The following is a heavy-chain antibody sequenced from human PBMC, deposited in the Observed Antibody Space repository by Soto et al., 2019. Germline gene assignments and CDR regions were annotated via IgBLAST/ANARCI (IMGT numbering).Heavy chain of an antibody. V-gene: IGHV1-8*01. J-gene: IGHJ4*02. CDR1: GYPFTSYD. Sequence: QVQLVQSGAEVKKPGASVKVSCKASGYPFTSYDINWVRQATGQGPEWMGWMNPDSGHTGYAQKFQGRVTMTRDAXISTAYMELSSLRSDDTAVYFCARGGSHSWPGLGHWGQGTLVTVSS. CDR3: ARGGSHSWPGLGH. D-gene: IGHD3-10*01. CDR2: MNPDSGHT.